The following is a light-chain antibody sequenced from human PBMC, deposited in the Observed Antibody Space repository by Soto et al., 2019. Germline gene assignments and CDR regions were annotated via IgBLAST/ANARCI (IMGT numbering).Light chain of an antibody. Sequence: QSALTQPRSVSGSPGQSVTISCTGTSSDVGGYNYVSWYQQHPGKAPKLMIYDVSKRPSGVPDRFSGSKSGNTASLTISGLQADDEADYYCCSYAGSYTHVVFGGGTQLNVL. CDR1: SSDVGGYNY. CDR3: CSYAGSYTHVV. J-gene: IGLJ2*01. V-gene: IGLV2-11*01. CDR2: DVS.